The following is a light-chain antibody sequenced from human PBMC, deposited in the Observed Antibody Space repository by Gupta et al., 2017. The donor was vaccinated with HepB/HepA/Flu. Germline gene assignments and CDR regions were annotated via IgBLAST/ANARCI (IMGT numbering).Light chain of an antibody. CDR3: MQSTHFPRS. CDR2: GVS. CDR1: QSLIHSDGNIY. V-gene: IGKV2-24*01. J-gene: IGKJ2*04. Sequence: DIVLTQTPLSSSVTLGQPASISCRSSQSLIHSDGNIYFNWLHQRPGQPPRRLIYGVSIRFSGVPERFSGSGTGAEFTLKISRVEAEDVGIYYCMQSTHFPRSVGQGTKLEIK.